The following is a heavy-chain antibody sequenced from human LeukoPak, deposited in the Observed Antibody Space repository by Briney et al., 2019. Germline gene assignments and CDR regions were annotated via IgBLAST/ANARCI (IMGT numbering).Heavy chain of an antibody. Sequence: PGRSLRLSCAASGFTFSSYGMHWVRQAPGKGLEWVSSISSSSSFIYYADSVKGRFTISRGNAKDSLYLQMNSLGAEDTAVYYCAREGYCSSTSCYLMDVWGKGTTVTVSS. CDR2: ISSSSSFI. CDR1: GFTFSSYG. D-gene: IGHD2-2*01. V-gene: IGHV3-21*01. CDR3: AREGYCSSTSCYLMDV. J-gene: IGHJ6*03.